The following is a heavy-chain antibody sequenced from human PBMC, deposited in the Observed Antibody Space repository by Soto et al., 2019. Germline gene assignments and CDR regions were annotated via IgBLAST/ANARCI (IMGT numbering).Heavy chain of an antibody. CDR3: ARGRSFSYDSTPPPMFDP. J-gene: IGHJ5*02. Sequence: QAGGALRLSSEDTRFTFSTFDIHWCRQAPGKGLEWVSGIGTLSDTFYAASVQGRFTISRQNAKNSVYLQMNSLRAGDTAFYYCARGRSFSYDSTPPPMFDPWGQGTLVTV. CDR1: RFTFSTFD. CDR2: IGTLSDT. D-gene: IGHD3-10*01. V-gene: IGHV3-13*01.